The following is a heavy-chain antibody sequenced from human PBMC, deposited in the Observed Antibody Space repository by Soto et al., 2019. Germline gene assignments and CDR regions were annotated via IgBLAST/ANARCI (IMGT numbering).Heavy chain of an antibody. Sequence: EVQLVESGGGLVQPGGSLRLSCAASGFSASNNGLRWVRQAPGKGLEWVSVIDNTGTTYYSDSVKGRFSISRHNPMKTLYLQMNSLRAEDTAVYYCAREGDYPYFEYWGQGILVVVSS. CDR1: GFSASNNG. V-gene: IGHV3-53*04. CDR3: AREGDYPYFEY. CDR2: IDNTGTT. D-gene: IGHD4-17*01. J-gene: IGHJ4*02.